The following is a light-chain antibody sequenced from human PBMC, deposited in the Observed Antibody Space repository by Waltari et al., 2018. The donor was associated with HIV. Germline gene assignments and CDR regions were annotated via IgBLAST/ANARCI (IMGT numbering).Light chain of an antibody. CDR2: RDN. CDR3: AVLDDTLGGGV. CDR1: TANIGANF. V-gene: IGLV1-47*01. J-gene: IGLJ2*01. Sequence: PSASGTPGQKVTISCSGGTANIGANFVFWFQQFPGTAPKLLFYRDNLRHSGVPARFSGSKSGTSASLTISGLRSDDEAHYFCAVLDDTLGGGVFGGGTKLTVL.